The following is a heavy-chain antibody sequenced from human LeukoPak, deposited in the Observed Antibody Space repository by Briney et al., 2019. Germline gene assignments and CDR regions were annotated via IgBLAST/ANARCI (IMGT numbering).Heavy chain of an antibody. V-gene: IGHV4-39*01. CDR1: GGSISSSSYY. D-gene: IGHD4-17*01. J-gene: IGHJ6*03. CDR3: ARHLGTTTDRFSYYYYYYMDV. CDR2: IYYSGST. Sequence: PSETLSLTCTVSGGSISSSSYYWGWIRQPPGKGLEWIGSIYYSGSTYYNPSLKSRVTISVDTSKNQFSLKLSSVTAADTAVYYCARHLGTTTDRFSYYYYYYMDVWGKGTTVTVSS.